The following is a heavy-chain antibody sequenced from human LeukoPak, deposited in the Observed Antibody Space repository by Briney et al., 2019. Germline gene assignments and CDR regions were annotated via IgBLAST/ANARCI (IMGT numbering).Heavy chain of an antibody. V-gene: IGHV3-49*04. CDR3: TRGPIQVWLYYGMDV. CDR2: IRSKAYGGTT. Sequence: GGSLRLSCTASGFTFGDHAMSWVRQAPGKGLEWVGFIRSKAYGGTTEYAASVKGRFIISRDDSKSIAYLQMNSQKTEDTAVYYCTRGPIQVWLYYGMDVWGQGTTVIVSS. D-gene: IGHD5-18*01. CDR1: GFTFGDHA. J-gene: IGHJ6*02.